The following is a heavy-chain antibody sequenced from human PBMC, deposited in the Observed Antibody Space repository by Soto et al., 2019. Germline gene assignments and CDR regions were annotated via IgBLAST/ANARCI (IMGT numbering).Heavy chain of an antibody. CDR3: ARTEPAALFDP. V-gene: IGHV3-11*01. D-gene: IGHD2-2*01. Sequence: GGSLRLSCAASGFTFSDYYMSWIRQAPGKGLEWVSYISSSGSTIYYADXXXGRXXXSRDNAKNSLYLQMNSLRAEDTAVYYCARTEPAALFDPCGQGTLVTVSS. CDR2: ISSSGSTI. J-gene: IGHJ5*02. CDR1: GFTFSDYY.